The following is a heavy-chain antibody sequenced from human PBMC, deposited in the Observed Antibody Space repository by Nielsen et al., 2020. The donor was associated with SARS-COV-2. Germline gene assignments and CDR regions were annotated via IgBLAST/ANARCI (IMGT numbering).Heavy chain of an antibody. V-gene: IGHV3-74*01. Sequence: GGSLRLSCTAYGFTFSDKWMHWVRQDPGKGLFWVSRINTDGRIIGYADSVKGRFTISRDNAQNTLYLQMSSLRAEDTAVYYCARCYYVNSRMDVWGQGTTVTVSS. CDR2: INTDGRII. CDR3: ARCYYVNSRMDV. D-gene: IGHD3-10*02. J-gene: IGHJ6*01. CDR1: GFTFSDKW.